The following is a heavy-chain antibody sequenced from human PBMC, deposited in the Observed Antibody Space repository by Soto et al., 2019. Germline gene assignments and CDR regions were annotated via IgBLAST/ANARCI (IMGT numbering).Heavy chain of an antibody. V-gene: IGHV4-59*01. CDR1: SGSISGYF. CDR3: AKVGRIAAAGTWFDP. J-gene: IGHJ5*02. D-gene: IGHD6-13*01. CDR2: IHYTGSS. Sequence: SETLSLTCTVSSGSISGYFWSWIRQPPGKELELIAYIHYTGSSYYTPSLKSRVTISIDTSKNQFSLKLSSVSDADTAVYYCAKVGRIAAAGTWFDPWGQGTLVTVSS.